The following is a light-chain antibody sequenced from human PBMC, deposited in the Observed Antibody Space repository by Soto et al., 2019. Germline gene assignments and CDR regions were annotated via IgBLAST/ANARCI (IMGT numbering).Light chain of an antibody. J-gene: IGKJ1*01. CDR2: GAS. CDR1: QSVSSNR. CDR3: QQYHSTPRT. Sequence: EIVLTQSPGTLSLSPGQRATLSCRARQSVSSNRLAWYQQKPGQAPRLLIYGASSRATGIPDRFSGSGSGTDFTLTISRLEPEDFAAYYCQQYHSTPRTFGQGTKVEI. V-gene: IGKV3-20*01.